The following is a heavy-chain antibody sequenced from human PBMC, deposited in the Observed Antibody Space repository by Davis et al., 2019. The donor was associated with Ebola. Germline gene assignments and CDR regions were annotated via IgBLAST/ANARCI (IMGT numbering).Heavy chain of an antibody. J-gene: IGHJ6*02. V-gene: IGHV1-69*13. CDR2: IIPLFGTV. CDR3: ARPPTSGGYDYYYGMDV. Sequence: AASVKVSCKASGDTFSIYAINWVRQAPGQGLEWMGGIIPLFGTVNYAQKFQDRVTITADESTSTAYNELSSLRSEDTAVYYCARPPTSGGYDYYYGMDVWGQGTTVTVSS. CDR1: GDTFSIYA. D-gene: IGHD2-15*01.